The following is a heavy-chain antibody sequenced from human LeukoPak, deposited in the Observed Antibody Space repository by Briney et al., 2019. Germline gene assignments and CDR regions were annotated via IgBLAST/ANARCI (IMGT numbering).Heavy chain of an antibody. J-gene: IGHJ4*02. D-gene: IGHD4-17*01. CDR2: IIPILGIA. CDR1: GGTFSSYA. V-gene: IGHV1-69*04. Sequence: GASVKVSCKASGGTFSSYAISWVRQAPGQGLEWMGRIIPILGIANYAQKFQGGVTITADKSTSTAYMELSSLRSEDTAVYYCARMTWRRYGYGDYTGYFDYWGQGTLVTVSS. CDR3: ARMTWRRYGYGDYTGYFDY.